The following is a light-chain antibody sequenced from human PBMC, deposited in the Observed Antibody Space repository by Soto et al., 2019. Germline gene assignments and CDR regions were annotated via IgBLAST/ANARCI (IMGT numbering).Light chain of an antibody. CDR3: AAWDDSLSGRVV. Sequence: QSVLTQPPSVSAAPGQKVTISCSGRSSNIGAGHDVHWYQQFPGTAPKVLIYGNNTRPSGVPDRFSGSKSGTSASLAITGLRPEDEAHYYCAAWDDSLSGRVVFGGGTKVTVL. CDR1: SSNIGAGHD. V-gene: IGLV1-40*01. CDR2: GNN. J-gene: IGLJ2*01.